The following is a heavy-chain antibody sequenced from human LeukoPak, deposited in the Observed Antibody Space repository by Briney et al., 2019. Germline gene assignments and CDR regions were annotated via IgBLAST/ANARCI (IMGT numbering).Heavy chain of an antibody. CDR1: SVSVSDGRYY. Sequence: SETLSLTCNVSSVSVSDGRYYWTWIRQHPGKGLEWIGYKYYSGSAKYNPSLKSRLTISIDTSKNQFSLQLSSVTAAGTATYYCAIPYCSGISCLDVFNMWGQGTRVTVSS. D-gene: IGHD2-2*01. CDR3: AIPYCSGISCLDVFNM. V-gene: IGHV4-31*03. J-gene: IGHJ3*02. CDR2: KYYSGSA.